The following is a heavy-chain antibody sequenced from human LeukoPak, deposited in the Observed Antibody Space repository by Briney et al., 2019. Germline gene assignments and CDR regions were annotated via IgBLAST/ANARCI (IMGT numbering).Heavy chain of an antibody. V-gene: IGHV3-30*18. CDR2: ISYDGSNK. CDR1: GFTFSSYG. D-gene: IGHD4-17*01. Sequence: PGGTLRLSCAASGFTFSSYGMHWVRQAPGKGLEWVAVISYDGSNKYYADSVKGRFTISRDNSKNTLYLQMNSLRAEDTAVYYCAKGYSTVDIWGQGTMVTVSS. J-gene: IGHJ3*02. CDR3: AKGYSTVDI.